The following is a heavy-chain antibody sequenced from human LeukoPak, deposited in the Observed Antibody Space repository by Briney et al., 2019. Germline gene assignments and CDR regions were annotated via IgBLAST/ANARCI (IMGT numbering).Heavy chain of an antibody. J-gene: IGHJ4*02. V-gene: IGHV4-61*02. CDR1: GGSISSGSYY. CDR2: IYTSGST. D-gene: IGHD3-3*01. Sequence: SQTLSLTCTVSGGSISSGSYYWSWIRQPAGKGLEWIGRIYTSGSTNYNPSLKSRVTISVDTSKNQFSLKLSSVTAADTAVYYCASSDFWSGYYTRFDYWGRGTLVTVSS. CDR3: ASSDFWSGYYTRFDY.